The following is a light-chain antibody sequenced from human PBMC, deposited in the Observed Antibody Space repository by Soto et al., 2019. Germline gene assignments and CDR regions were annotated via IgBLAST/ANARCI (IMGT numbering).Light chain of an antibody. J-gene: IGKJ1*01. CDR3: QQYGYPPRT. CDR2: GAS. Sequence: EIVLTQSPGTLSLSPGDRATLSCRASQTVRSTYVGWYQQKPGQAPRLLIYGASARATGVPDRFSGSGSGTDFTLTISRLEPEDYAVYYCQQYGYPPRTFGQGTKVVIK. V-gene: IGKV3-20*01. CDR1: QTVRSTY.